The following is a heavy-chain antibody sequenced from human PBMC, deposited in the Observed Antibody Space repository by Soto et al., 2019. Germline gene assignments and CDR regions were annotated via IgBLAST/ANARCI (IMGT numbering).Heavy chain of an antibody. J-gene: IGHJ4*02. Sequence: QVQLVQSGAEVKKPGASVKVSCKASGYTFTSYAMHWVRQAPGQRLEWMGWINAGNGNTKYSQKFQGRVTITRDTSASTAYMELSSLRSEDTAVYYCARDRRGAMVRGENHFDYWGQGTLVTVSS. V-gene: IGHV1-3*01. CDR1: GYTFTSYA. D-gene: IGHD3-10*01. CDR2: INAGNGNT. CDR3: ARDRRGAMVRGENHFDY.